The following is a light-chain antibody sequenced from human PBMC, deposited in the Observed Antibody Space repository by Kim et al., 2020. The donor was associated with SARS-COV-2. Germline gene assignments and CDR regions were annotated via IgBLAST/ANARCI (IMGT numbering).Light chain of an antibody. CDR3: QAWDSSIVV. CDR1: KLGDKY. CDR2: EDT. V-gene: IGLV3-1*01. J-gene: IGLJ3*02. Sequence: SVSPGQTASITCSGDKLGDKYACWYQQKPGQSPVMVIYEDTKRPSGIPERFSGSNSGNTATLTISGTQATDEADYFCQAWDSSIVVFGGGTKVTVL.